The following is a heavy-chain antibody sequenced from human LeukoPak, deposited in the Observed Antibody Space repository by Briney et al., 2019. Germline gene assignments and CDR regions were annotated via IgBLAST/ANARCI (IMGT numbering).Heavy chain of an antibody. CDR3: ATHYYDSSGYYHY. J-gene: IGHJ4*02. D-gene: IGHD3-22*01. Sequence: GRSLRLSCAASGFTVSSNYMSWVRQAPGKGLEWVANIKQDGSEKYYVDSVKGRFTISRDNAKNSLDLQMSSLRSEDTAVYYCATHYYDSSGYYHYWGQGTLVTVSS. V-gene: IGHV3-7*03. CDR1: GFTVSSNY. CDR2: IKQDGSEK.